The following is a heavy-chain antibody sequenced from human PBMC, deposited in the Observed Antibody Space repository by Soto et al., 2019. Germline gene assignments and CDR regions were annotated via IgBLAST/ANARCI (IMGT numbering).Heavy chain of an antibody. CDR3: AREHYCSGGSCYWFDP. CDR2: INHSGST. Sequence: SETLSLTCAVYGGSFSGYYGSWIRQPPGKGLEWIGEINHSGSTNYNPSLKSRVTISVDTSKNQFSLKLSSVTAADTAVYYCAREHYCSGGSCYWFDPWGQGTLVTVSS. J-gene: IGHJ5*02. CDR1: GGSFSGYY. D-gene: IGHD2-15*01. V-gene: IGHV4-34*01.